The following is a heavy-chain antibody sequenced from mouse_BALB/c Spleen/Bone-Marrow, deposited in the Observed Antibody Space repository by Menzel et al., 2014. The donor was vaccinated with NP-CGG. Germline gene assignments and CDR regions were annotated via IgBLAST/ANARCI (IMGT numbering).Heavy chain of an antibody. J-gene: IGHJ2*01. V-gene: IGHV1-67*01. Sequence: VQLQESGPELVRPGVSVKLSCKGSGYTFTAYAMHWVKQSHAKSLEWIGLISTYSGNTHYNQNFKGKATMTVDKSSSTAYMELARLISEDSAIYYCAKNFYGSSYFDYWGQGTTLTVSS. CDR2: ISTYSGNT. D-gene: IGHD1-1*01. CDR3: AKNFYGSSYFDY. CDR1: GYTFTAYA.